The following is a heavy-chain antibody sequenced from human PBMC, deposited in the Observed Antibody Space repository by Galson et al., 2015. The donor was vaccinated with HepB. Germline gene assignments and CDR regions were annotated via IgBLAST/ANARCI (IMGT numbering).Heavy chain of an antibody. J-gene: IGHJ6*02. CDR1: GFIFNNYA. CDR2: ISGGGGNT. D-gene: IGHD1-26*01. Sequence: SLRLSCAASGFIFNNYAMTWVRQPPGKGLEWVSSISGGGGNTFYSESVKGRFTISRDNSKNTLFLQMNSLRADDTAVYSCAKSLRHYPYDMDVCGPGTTVRVSS. CDR3: AKSLRHYPYDMDV. V-gene: IGHV3-23*01.